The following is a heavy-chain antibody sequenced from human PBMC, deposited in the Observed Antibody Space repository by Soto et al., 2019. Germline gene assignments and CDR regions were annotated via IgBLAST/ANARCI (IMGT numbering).Heavy chain of an antibody. CDR3: ARVPMVVPAAEDPGGYYYYGMDV. V-gene: IGHV1-69*13. CDR1: GGTFSSYA. J-gene: IGHJ6*02. Sequence: GASVKVSCKASGGTFSSYAISWVRQAPGQGLEWMGGIIPIFGTANYAQKFQGRVTITADESTSTAYMELSSLRSEDTAVYYCARVPMVVPAAEDPGGYYYYGMDVWGQGTTVTVSS. CDR2: IIPIFGTA. D-gene: IGHD2-2*01.